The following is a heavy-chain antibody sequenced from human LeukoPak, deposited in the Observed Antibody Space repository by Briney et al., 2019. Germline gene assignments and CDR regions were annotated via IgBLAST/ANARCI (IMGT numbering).Heavy chain of an antibody. CDR3: ARDDGDGYSSY. CDR1: GGSISSGSYY. Sequence: SETLSLTCAVSGGSISSGSYYWSWIRQPAGKGLEWIGRIYTSGSTNYNPSLKSRVTISVDTSKNQFSLKLSSVTAADTAVYYCARDDGDGYSSYWGQGTLVTVSS. CDR2: IYTSGST. J-gene: IGHJ4*02. V-gene: IGHV4-61*02. D-gene: IGHD5-24*01.